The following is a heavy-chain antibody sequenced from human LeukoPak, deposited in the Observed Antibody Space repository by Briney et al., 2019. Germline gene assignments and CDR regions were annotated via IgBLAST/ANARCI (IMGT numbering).Heavy chain of an antibody. Sequence: SETLSLTCTVSGYSISSGYYWGWIRQPPGKGLEWIGSIYHSGSTYYNPSLKSRVTISVDTSKNHFSLKLSSVTAADTAVYYCARLDPNGGNFRWFFDYWGQGTLVTVSS. D-gene: IGHD4-23*01. CDR2: IYHSGST. CDR1: GYSISSGYY. J-gene: IGHJ4*02. CDR3: ARLDPNGGNFRWFFDY. V-gene: IGHV4-38-2*02.